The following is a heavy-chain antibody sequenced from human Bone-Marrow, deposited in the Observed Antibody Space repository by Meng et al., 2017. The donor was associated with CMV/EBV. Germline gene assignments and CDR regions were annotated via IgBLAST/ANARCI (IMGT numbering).Heavy chain of an antibody. V-gene: IGHV4-59*01. Sequence: AETLSLTCTVSGGSISSYYWSWIRQPPGKGLEWIGYIYYSGSTNYNPPLKSPVTISVDTSKNQFPLKLSSVTAADPAVYGCAWGGAGTDCMDVWGQGNTVNVVS. D-gene: IGHD6-13*01. CDR1: GGSISSYY. CDR3: AWGGAGTDCMDV. CDR2: IYYSGST. J-gene: IGHJ6*01.